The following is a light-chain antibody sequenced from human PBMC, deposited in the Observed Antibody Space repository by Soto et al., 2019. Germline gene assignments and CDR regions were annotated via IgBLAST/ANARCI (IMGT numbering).Light chain of an antibody. CDR3: CSYAGSSTFYV. Sequence: QSALTQPASVSGSPGQSITISCTGTSSDVGSYNLVSWYQQHPGKAPKLMIYEVSKRPSGVSNRFSGSKSGNTASLTISGLHAEDEADYYCCSYAGSSTFYVFGTGTKVNVL. V-gene: IGLV2-23*02. CDR1: SSDVGSYNL. J-gene: IGLJ1*01. CDR2: EVS.